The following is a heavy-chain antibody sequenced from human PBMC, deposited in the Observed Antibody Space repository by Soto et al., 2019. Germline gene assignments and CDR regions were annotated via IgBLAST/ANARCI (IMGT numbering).Heavy chain of an antibody. CDR2: INRSGST. J-gene: IGHJ4*02. CDR3: ARGRTLITGTSLDY. V-gene: IGHV4-34*01. CDR1: GGSFSGYY. D-gene: IGHD1-20*01. Sequence: SETLSLLCAVYGGSFSGYYWTWIRQPPGKGLEWIGEINRSGSTDYKPSLRGRATISVDTSKNQVSLKVNSVTAADTAVYYCARGRTLITGTSLDYWGQGTLVTVSS.